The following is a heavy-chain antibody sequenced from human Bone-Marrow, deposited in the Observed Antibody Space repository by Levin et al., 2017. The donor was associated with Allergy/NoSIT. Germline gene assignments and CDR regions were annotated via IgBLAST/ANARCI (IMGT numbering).Heavy chain of an antibody. V-gene: IGHV1-69*06. CDR1: GRSFTAYT. CDR3: VRVTVAGTSGWFDP. J-gene: IGHJ5*02. D-gene: IGHD6-19*01. CDR2: ILPVSRTA. Sequence: AASVKVSCKPSGRSFTAYTISWVRQAPGQGLEWMGGILPVSRTANYAQRFQGRVTITADKSTSTVSLDLRSLRFEDTAIYYCVRVTVAGTSGWFDPWGQGTLVTVSS.